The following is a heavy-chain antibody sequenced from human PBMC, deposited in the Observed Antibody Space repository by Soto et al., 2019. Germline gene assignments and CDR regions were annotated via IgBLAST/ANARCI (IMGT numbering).Heavy chain of an antibody. CDR1: GGYISSYY. CDR2: IYSSGYT. D-gene: IGHD6-13*01. J-gene: IGHJ3*01. V-gene: IGHV4-59*12. Sequence: QVQLRESGPGLVKPSETLSLTCNVSGGYISSYYWGWIRQSPGKGLEFIGYIYSSGYTNYSPSLGGRVTISVDTFKNQFSLNLRSVTAADTAMYYCARGSKAAVGDAFDVWGQGTMVTVFS. CDR3: ARGSKAAVGDAFDV.